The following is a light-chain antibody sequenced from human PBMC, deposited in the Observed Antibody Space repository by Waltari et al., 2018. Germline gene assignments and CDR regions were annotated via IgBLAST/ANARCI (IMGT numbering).Light chain of an antibody. CDR1: GSDVGSYNP. CDR3: CSYAGIWV. V-gene: IGLV2-23*01. J-gene: IGLJ3*02. CDR2: EGT. Sequence: QSALTQPRSVSGSPGQSVTISCTGTGSDVGSYNPVSWYQQHPGKAPKLVIYEGTKRPSGVSDRFSGSKSGNTASLTISGLQAEDEADYYCCSYAGIWVFGGGTKLTVL.